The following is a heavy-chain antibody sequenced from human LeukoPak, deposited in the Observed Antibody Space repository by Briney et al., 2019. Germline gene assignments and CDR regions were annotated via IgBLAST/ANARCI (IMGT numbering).Heavy chain of an antibody. V-gene: IGHV4-34*01. D-gene: IGHD4-17*01. CDR2: INHSGST. Sequence: PSETLSLTCTVSGGSISSYYWSWIRQPPGKGLEWIGEINHSGSTNYNPSLKSRVTISVDTSKNQFSLKLSSVTAADTAVYYCARWGPIYGDGFDYWGQGTPVTVSS. J-gene: IGHJ4*02. CDR3: ARWGPIYGDGFDY. CDR1: GGSISSYY.